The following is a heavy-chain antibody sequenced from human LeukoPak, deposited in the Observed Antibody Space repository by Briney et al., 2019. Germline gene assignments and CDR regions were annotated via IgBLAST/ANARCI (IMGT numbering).Heavy chain of an antibody. CDR2: ISGSGGST. CDR3: AKTGISKWLLRGRGAFDI. J-gene: IGHJ3*02. Sequence: AGGSLRLSCAASGFTFSSYGMSWVRQAPGKGLEWVSAISGSGGSTYYADSVKGRFTISRDNSKNTLYLQMNSLRAEDTAVYYCAKTGISKWLLRGRGAFDIWGQGTMVTVSS. D-gene: IGHD3-22*01. CDR1: GFTFSSYG. V-gene: IGHV3-23*01.